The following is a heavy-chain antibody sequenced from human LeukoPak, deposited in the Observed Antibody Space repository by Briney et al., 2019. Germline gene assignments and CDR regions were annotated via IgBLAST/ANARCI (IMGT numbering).Heavy chain of an antibody. CDR1: GGSISDNY. Sequence: SETLSLTCTVSGGSISDNYWTWIRQPPGKGLEWVGYMYYGGSTNYNPSFKSRVIISVDTSKNQFSLKVSSVTAADTAVYYCARLHDYGGKNFDLWGRGTLVTVSS. CDR3: ARLHDYGGKNFDL. V-gene: IGHV4-59*01. CDR2: MYYGGST. J-gene: IGHJ2*01. D-gene: IGHD4-23*01.